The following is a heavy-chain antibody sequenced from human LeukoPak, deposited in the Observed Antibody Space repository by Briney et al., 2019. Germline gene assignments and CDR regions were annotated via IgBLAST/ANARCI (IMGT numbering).Heavy chain of an antibody. CDR3: ARGEWRTGYFQP. CDR2: INHSGST. Sequence: PSETLSLTCAVYGGSFSGYYWSWIRQPPGKGLEWIGEINHSGSTNYNPSLKSRVTISADTSKNQFSLKLSSVTAADTAVYYCARGEWRTGYFQPWGQGTLVTVPS. J-gene: IGHJ1*01. V-gene: IGHV4-34*01. D-gene: IGHD2-8*01. CDR1: GGSFSGYY.